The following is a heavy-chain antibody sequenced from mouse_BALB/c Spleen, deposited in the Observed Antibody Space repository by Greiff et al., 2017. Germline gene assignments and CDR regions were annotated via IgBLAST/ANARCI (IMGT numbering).Heavy chain of an antibody. CDR2: ISDGGSYT. CDR3: ARVYGNYGGYAMDY. CDR1: GFTFSDYY. D-gene: IGHD2-1*01. Sequence: EVMLVVSGGGLVKPGGSLKLSCAASGFTFSDYYMSWVRQTPEKRLEWVATISDGGSYTYYPDSVKGRFTIARDNAKNNLYLQMSSLKSEDTAMYYCARVYGNYGGYAMDYWGQGTSVTVSS. V-gene: IGHV5-4*02. J-gene: IGHJ4*01.